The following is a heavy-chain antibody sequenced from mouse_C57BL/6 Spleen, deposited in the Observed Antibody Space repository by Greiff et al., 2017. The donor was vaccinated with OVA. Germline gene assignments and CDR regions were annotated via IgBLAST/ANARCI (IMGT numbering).Heavy chain of an antibody. Sequence: EVKLVESGGGLVKPGGSLKLSCAASGFTFSSYAMSWVRQTPEKRLEWVATISVGGSYTYYPDNVKGRFTISRDNAKNNLYLQMSHLKSEDTAMYYCSRDNYGSRDYYAMDYWGQGTSVIVSS. V-gene: IGHV5-4*01. J-gene: IGHJ4*01. CDR2: ISVGGSYT. D-gene: IGHD1-1*01. CDR1: GFTFSSYA. CDR3: SRDNYGSRDYYAMDY.